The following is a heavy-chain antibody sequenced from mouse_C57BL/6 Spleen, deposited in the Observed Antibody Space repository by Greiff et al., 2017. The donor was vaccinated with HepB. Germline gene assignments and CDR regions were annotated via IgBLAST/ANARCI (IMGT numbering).Heavy chain of an antibody. CDR2: IYPRSGNT. D-gene: IGHD1-1*01. CDR1: GYTFTSYG. CDR3: ATPYYYGNSWDAMDY. V-gene: IGHV1-81*01. Sequence: VKLQESGAELARPGASVKLSCKASGYTFTSYGISWVKQRTGQGLEWIGEIYPRSGNTYYNEKFKGKATLTADKSSSTAYMELRSLTSEDSAVYFCATPYYYGNSWDAMDYWGQGTSVTVSS. J-gene: IGHJ4*01.